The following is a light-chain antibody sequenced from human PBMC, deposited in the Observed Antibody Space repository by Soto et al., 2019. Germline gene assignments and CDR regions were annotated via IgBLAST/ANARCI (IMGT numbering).Light chain of an antibody. CDR1: QSVSSY. V-gene: IGKV3-11*01. J-gene: IGKJ3*01. Sequence: EIVLTQSPVTLSLSPGERATLSCRASQSVSSYLAWYQHKPGQAPRLLIYDASNRATGIPARFSGSGSGTNFTLTIRSLGPEDFADYYCQQRSDWRGTFGPGTKVDVK. CDR3: QQRSDWRGT. CDR2: DAS.